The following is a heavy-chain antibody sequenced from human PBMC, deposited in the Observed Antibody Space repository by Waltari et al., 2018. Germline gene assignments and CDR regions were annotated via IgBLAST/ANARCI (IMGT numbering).Heavy chain of an antibody. CDR3: ARGRPSDDGRLLGFFD. V-gene: IGHV4-34*01. CDR1: SESFSPYS. J-gene: IGHJ4*02. D-gene: IGHD3-3*01. Sequence: QVQLQQWGVGLLKPSETLSLTCALPSESFSPYSWNWIRQPPGKGLDWIGEINYSGNTTYNPPLRSRVTILADASKIQVSLKLRAATAADTAMYYCARGRPSDDGRLLGFFDWGQGILVTVAS. CDR2: INYSGNT.